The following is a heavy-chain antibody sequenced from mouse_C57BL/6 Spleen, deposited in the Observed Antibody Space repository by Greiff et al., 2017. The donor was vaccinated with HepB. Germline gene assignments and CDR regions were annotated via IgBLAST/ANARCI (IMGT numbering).Heavy chain of an antibody. CDR1: GYTFTSYW. Sequence: VQLQQPGAELVKPGASVKLSCKASGYTFTSYWMHWVKQRPGQGLEWIGMIHPNSGSTNYNEKFKSKATLTVDKSSSTAYMQLSSLTSEDSAVYYCARRIYYYGSSPYAMDYWGQGTSVTVSS. CDR2: IHPNSGST. CDR3: ARRIYYYGSSPYAMDY. D-gene: IGHD1-1*01. V-gene: IGHV1-64*01. J-gene: IGHJ4*01.